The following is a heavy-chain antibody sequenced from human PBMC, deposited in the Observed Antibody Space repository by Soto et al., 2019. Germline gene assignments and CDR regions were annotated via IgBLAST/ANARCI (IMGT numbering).Heavy chain of an antibody. CDR1: GFTFSSYS. CDR2: ISSSSSYI. D-gene: IGHD5-12*01. Sequence: LRLSCAASGFTFSSYSMNWVRQAPGKGLEWVSSISSSSSYIYYADSVKGRFTISRDNAKNSLYLQMNSLRAEDTAVYYCATFSWWSGYDLRSTDYWGQGTLVTVSS. CDR3: ATFSWWSGYDLRSTDY. V-gene: IGHV3-21*01. J-gene: IGHJ4*02.